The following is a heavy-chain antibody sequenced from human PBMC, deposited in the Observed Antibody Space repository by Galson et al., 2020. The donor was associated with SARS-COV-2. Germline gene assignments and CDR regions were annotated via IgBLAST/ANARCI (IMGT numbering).Heavy chain of an antibody. Sequence: GGSLRLSCPASGYTISSYWMSWVRQAPGKGLEWVANIKQDGSEKYYVDSVKGRFTISRDNAKNSLYLQMNSLRAEDTAVYYCARDVGLSLYSSGWYYYYYYMDVWGKGTAVTVSS. J-gene: IGHJ6*03. V-gene: IGHV3-7*03. CDR3: ARDVGLSLYSSGWYYYYYYMDV. D-gene: IGHD6-19*01. CDR1: GYTISSYW. CDR2: IKQDGSEK.